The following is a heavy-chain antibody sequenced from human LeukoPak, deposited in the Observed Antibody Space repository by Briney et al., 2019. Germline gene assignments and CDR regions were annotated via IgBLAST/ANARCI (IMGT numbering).Heavy chain of an antibody. Sequence: SETLSLTCTVSGDAITASSYYWVWIRQPPGKGLEWIGSMYYSGSTYSNPSLKSRVTMSADTSKNQFSLKLSSVSAADTAVYYCAMQYYDRTGYYYLDYWDQGTLVSVSS. D-gene: IGHD3-22*01. J-gene: IGHJ4*02. CDR1: GDAITASSYY. CDR3: AMQYYDRTGYYYLDY. CDR2: MYYSGST. V-gene: IGHV4-39*01.